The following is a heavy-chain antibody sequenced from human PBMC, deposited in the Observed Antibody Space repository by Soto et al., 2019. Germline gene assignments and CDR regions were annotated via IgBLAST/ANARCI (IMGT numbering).Heavy chain of an antibody. Sequence: GGSLRLSSAASGFTFSSYGMHWVRQAPGKGLEWVAVISYDGSNKYYADSVKGRFTISRDNSKNTLYLQMNSLRAEDTAVYYCAKDLDKYYYDSSDESGIDSWGQGTLVPVSS. D-gene: IGHD3-22*01. CDR2: ISYDGSNK. J-gene: IGHJ5*01. CDR1: GFTFSSYG. V-gene: IGHV3-30*18. CDR3: AKDLDKYYYDSSDESGIDS.